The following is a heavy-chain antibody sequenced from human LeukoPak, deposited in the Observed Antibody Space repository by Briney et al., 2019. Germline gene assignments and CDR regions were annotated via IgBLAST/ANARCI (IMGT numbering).Heavy chain of an antibody. CDR1: GYTFTGYY. J-gene: IGHJ3*02. D-gene: IGHD3-10*01. V-gene: IGHV1-2*02. CDR2: INPNSGGT. CDR3: ARAGGFGESDAFDI. Sequence: GASVKVSCKASGYTFTGYYMHWVRQAPGQGLEWMGWINPNSGGTNYAQKFQGRVTMTRDTSISTAYMELSRLRSDDTAAYYCARAGGFGESDAFDIWGQGTMVTVSS.